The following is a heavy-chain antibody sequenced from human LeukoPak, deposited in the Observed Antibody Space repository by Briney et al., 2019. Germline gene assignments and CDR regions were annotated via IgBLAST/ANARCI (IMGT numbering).Heavy chain of an antibody. CDR3: TKREGPMSGSYDYFDP. Sequence: SETLSLTCTVSGGSISGYYWSWIRQPPGQGLEWIAYIHRNGYTNYNPSLKSRVTISVDTSKNQFSLKVTSVTAADTAMYYCTKREGPMSGSYDYFDPWGQGTLVTVS. D-gene: IGHD1-26*01. V-gene: IGHV4-4*09. CDR2: IHRNGYT. J-gene: IGHJ5*02. CDR1: GGSISGYY.